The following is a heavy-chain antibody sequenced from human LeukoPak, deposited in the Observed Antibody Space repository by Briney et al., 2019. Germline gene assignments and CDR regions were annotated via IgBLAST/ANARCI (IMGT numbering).Heavy chain of an antibody. Sequence: ASVKVSCKVTGYTLTELSMHWVRQAPGKGLEWMGGFDPEDGETIYAQKFQGRVTMTEDTSTDTAYMELSSLRSEDTAVYYCATGIWFGEFRGGSVDYWGQGTLVTVSS. V-gene: IGHV1-24*01. CDR1: GYTLTELS. D-gene: IGHD3-10*01. CDR3: ATGIWFGEFRGGSVDY. J-gene: IGHJ4*02. CDR2: FDPEDGET.